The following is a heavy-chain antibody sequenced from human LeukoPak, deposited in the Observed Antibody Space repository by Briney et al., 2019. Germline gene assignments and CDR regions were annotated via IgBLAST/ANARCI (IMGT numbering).Heavy chain of an antibody. J-gene: IGHJ4*02. Sequence: PSETLSLTCTVSGYSISSGYYWGWIRQPPGKGLEWIGSIYHSGSTYYNPSLKSRVTISVDTSKNQFSLKMNSVTAADTAVYFCARHIVGAYFDYWGLGTLVTVSS. D-gene: IGHD1-26*01. CDR2: IYHSGST. CDR1: GYSISSGYY. CDR3: ARHIVGAYFDY. V-gene: IGHV4-38-2*02.